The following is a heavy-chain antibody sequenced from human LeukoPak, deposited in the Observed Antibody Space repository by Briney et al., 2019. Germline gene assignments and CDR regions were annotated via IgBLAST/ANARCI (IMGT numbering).Heavy chain of an antibody. CDR1: GGSLSGYY. CDR2: INHSGST. CDR3: VSWAAADSTLDY. V-gene: IGHV4-34*01. J-gene: IGHJ4*02. D-gene: IGHD6-13*01. Sequence: SETLSLTCAVYGGSLSGYYWSWIRHPPGKGLEWIGEINHSGSTNYNPSLKSRVTISVDTSKNQFSLKLSSVTAADTAVYYCVSWAAADSTLDYWGQGTLVTVSS.